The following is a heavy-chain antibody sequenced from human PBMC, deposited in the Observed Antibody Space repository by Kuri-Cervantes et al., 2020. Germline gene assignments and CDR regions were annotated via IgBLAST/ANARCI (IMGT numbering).Heavy chain of an antibody. CDR1: GFTFSSYA. CDR3: ARGWRYSSGRLDY. V-gene: IGHV3-30-3*01. D-gene: IGHD6-19*01. J-gene: IGHJ4*02. Sequence: GESLKISCAASGFTFSSYAMSWVRQAPGKGLEWVAVISYDGSNKYYADSVKGRFTISRDNSKNTLYLQMNSLRAEDTAVYYCARGWRYSSGRLDYWGQGTLVTVSS. CDR2: ISYDGSNK.